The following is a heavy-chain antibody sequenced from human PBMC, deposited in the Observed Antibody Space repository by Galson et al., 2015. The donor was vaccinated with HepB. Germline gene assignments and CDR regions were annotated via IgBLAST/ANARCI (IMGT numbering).Heavy chain of an antibody. CDR2: IYYSGST. Sequence: TLSLTCTVSGGSISSSSYYWGWIRQPPGKGLEWIGYIYYSGSTNYNPSLKSRVTISVDTSKNQFSLTLRSVTAADTAVYYCARDKENYFDYWGQGTLVTVSS. CDR1: GGSISSSSYY. J-gene: IGHJ4*02. CDR3: ARDKENYFDY. V-gene: IGHV4-61*01.